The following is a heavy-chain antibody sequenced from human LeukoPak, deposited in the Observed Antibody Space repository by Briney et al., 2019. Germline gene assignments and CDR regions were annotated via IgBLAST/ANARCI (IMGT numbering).Heavy chain of an antibody. J-gene: IGHJ4*02. V-gene: IGHV3-66*01. CDR1: GFTVSSNY. D-gene: IGHD2-2*01. CDR3: ARDAYCSSTSCPLYFDY. Sequence: GGSLRLSCAASGFTVSSNYMSWVRQAPGKGLEWVSVIYSGGSTYYADSVKGRFTISRDNSKNTLYLQMNSLRAEDTAVYYCARDAYCSSTSCPLYFDYWGQGTLVTVSS. CDR2: IYSGGST.